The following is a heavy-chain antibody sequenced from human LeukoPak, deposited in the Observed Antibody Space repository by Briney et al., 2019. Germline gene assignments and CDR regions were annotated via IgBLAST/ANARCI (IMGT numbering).Heavy chain of an antibody. Sequence: ASVKVSCKASGYTFTSYGISWVRQAPGQGLEWMGWISAYNGNTNYAQKLQGRVTMTTDTSTSTAYMELRSLRSDDTAVYYCARFVESITIRGLGVWGQGTTVTVSS. CDR2: ISAYNGNT. CDR1: GYTFTSYG. CDR3: ARFVESITIRGLGV. D-gene: IGHD3-3*01. V-gene: IGHV1-18*01. J-gene: IGHJ6*02.